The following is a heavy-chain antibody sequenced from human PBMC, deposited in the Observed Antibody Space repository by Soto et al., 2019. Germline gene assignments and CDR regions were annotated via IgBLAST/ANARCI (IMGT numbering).Heavy chain of an antibody. Sequence: PGESLKISCKGSGYSFTSYWIGWVRQMPGKGLEWMGIIYPGDSDTRYSPSFQGQVTISADKSISTAYLQWSSLKASDTAMYYCARLEDIVVVGGAFDIWGQGTMVTVSS. CDR1: GYSFTSYW. V-gene: IGHV5-51*01. J-gene: IGHJ3*02. CDR3: ARLEDIVVVGGAFDI. CDR2: IYPGDSDT. D-gene: IGHD2-2*01.